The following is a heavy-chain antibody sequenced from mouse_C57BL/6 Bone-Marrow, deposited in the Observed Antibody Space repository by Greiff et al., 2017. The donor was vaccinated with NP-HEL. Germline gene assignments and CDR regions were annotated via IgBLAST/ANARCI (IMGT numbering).Heavy chain of an antibody. J-gene: IGHJ3*01. CDR3: ARDTYYDYDGWFAY. CDR2: ISDGGSYT. CDR1: GFTFSSYA. V-gene: IGHV5-4*01. Sequence: EVQLVESGGGLVKPGGSLKLSCAASGFTFSSYAMSWVRQTPEKRLEWVATISDGGSYTYYPDNVKGRFTISRDNAKNNLYLQMSHLKSEDTAMYYCARDTYYDYDGWFAYWGQGTLVTVSA. D-gene: IGHD2-4*01.